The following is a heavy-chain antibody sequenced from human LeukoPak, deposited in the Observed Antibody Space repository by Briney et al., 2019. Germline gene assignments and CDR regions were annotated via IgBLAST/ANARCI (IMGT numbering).Heavy chain of an antibody. V-gene: IGHV1-46*01. CDR3: ARDGEGIDY. D-gene: IGHD2-21*01. J-gene: IGHJ4*02. CDR1: GYTLTSYY. CDR2: INPSGGST. Sequence: ASVKVSCKASGYTLTSYYMHWVRQAPGQGLEWMGIINPSGGSTSYAQKFQGRVTMTRDTSTSTVYMELRSLRSDDTAVYYCARDGEGIDYWGQGTLVTVSS.